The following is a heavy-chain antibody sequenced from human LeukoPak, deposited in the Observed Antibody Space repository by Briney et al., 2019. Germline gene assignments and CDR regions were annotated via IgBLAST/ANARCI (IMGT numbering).Heavy chain of an antibody. J-gene: IGHJ4*02. CDR1: GFTFNDYG. D-gene: IGHD5-18*01. Sequence: PGGSLRLSCAASGFTFNDYGMSWVRQPPGKGLEWVSDINWNGGHTAYADSVKGRFTISRDNAKNSLYLQMNSLRAEDTALYYCAREKEYSSGTDYFDYWGQRTQVTVSS. CDR2: INWNGGHT. CDR3: AREKEYSSGTDYFDY. V-gene: IGHV3-20*04.